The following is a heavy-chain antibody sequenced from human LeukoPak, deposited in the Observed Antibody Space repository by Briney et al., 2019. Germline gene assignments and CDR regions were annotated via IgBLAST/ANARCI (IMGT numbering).Heavy chain of an antibody. CDR3: ARESVLRFLKWPDTDYGMDV. Sequence: ASVKVSCKASGYTFTSYGISWVRQAPGQGLEWMGWISAYNGNTNYAQKLQGRVTMTTDTSTSTAYMELRSLRSDDTAVYYCARESVLRFLKWPDTDYGMDVWGQGTTVTVSS. J-gene: IGHJ6*02. D-gene: IGHD3-3*01. V-gene: IGHV1-18*01. CDR1: GYTFTSYG. CDR2: ISAYNGNT.